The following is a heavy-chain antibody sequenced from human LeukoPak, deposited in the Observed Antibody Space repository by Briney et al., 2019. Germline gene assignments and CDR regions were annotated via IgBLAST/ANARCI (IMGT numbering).Heavy chain of an antibody. D-gene: IGHD2-8*01. J-gene: IGHJ4*02. CDR2: ITDSGDTT. CDR3: ATMNGYIAY. Sequence: GGSLRLSCAAPGFTFSNSGMAWVPHTPRRGLECGSAITDSGDTTYHADSVKGRFIISRDNSQNTLYLQMNSLGADDTAMYYGATMNGYIAYWGQGTLVTVSS. CDR1: GFTFSNSG. V-gene: IGHV3-23*01.